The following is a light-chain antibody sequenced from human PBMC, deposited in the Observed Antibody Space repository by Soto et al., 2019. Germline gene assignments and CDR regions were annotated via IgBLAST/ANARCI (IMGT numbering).Light chain of an antibody. CDR2: DAS. CDR3: QQYGSSPIT. CDR1: ESVVSNY. V-gene: IGKV3-20*01. Sequence: EIVLTQSPGTLSLSPGERATLSCRATESVVSNYLAWYQLKPGQAPRLLIYDASSRATGIPDRFSGSGSGTDFTLTISRLEPEDFAVYYCQQYGSSPITFGQGTRLEIK. J-gene: IGKJ5*01.